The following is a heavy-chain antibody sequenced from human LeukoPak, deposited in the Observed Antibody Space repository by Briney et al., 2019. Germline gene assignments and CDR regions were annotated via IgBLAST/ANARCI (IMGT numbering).Heavy chain of an antibody. CDR1: GYTFTSYD. J-gene: IGHJ2*01. Sequence: ASVKVSCKASGYTFTSYDINWVRQATGQGLEWMGWMNPNSGNTGYAQKFQGRVTMTRNTSISTAYMELSSLRSEDTAVYSCARFSTGSYHRGWSFDPWGRGTLVNVSS. V-gene: IGHV1-8*01. CDR2: MNPNSGNT. D-gene: IGHD1-26*01. CDR3: ARFSTGSYHRGWSFDP.